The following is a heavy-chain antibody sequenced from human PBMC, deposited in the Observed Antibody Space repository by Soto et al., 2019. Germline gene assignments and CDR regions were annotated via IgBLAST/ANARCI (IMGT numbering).Heavy chain of an antibody. J-gene: IGHJ6*02. CDR1: GFTFSSYG. V-gene: IGHV3-30*18. D-gene: IGHD2-15*01. Sequence: QVQLVESGGGVVQPGRSLRLSCAASGFTFSSYGMHWVRQAPGKGLEWVAVISYDGSNKYYADSVKGRFTISRDNSKNTLYLQMNSLRAEDTAVYYCAKDPDQYCSGGSCYSYYYGMDVWGQGTTVTFSS. CDR3: AKDPDQYCSGGSCYSYYYGMDV. CDR2: ISYDGSNK.